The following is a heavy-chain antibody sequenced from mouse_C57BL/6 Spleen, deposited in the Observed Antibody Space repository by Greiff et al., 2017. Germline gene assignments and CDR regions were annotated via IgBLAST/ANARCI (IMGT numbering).Heavy chain of an antibody. Sequence: VQLQQSGPELVKPGASVKMSCKASGYTFTDYNMHWVKQSHGKSLEWIGYINPNNGGTSYNQKFKGKATLTVNKSSSTAYMELRSLTSEDSAVYYCARSDYGSSFPYYAMDYWGQGTSVTVSS. CDR1: GYTFTDYN. V-gene: IGHV1-22*01. CDR2: INPNNGGT. J-gene: IGHJ4*01. CDR3: ARSDYGSSFPYYAMDY. D-gene: IGHD1-1*01.